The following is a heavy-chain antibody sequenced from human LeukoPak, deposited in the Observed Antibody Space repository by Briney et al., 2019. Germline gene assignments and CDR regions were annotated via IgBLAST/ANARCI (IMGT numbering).Heavy chain of an antibody. CDR2: IDGSNTNT. Sequence: GGSLRLSCAASGFTFSNYAMSWVRQAPGRGLEWVSTIDGSNTNTYYADSVKGRFTISRDNSKNTLYLQINSLRAEDTALYFCAKDGFWGDCNVGSCYPFDPWGQGTLVTVSS. J-gene: IGHJ5*02. V-gene: IGHV3-23*01. D-gene: IGHD2-15*01. CDR3: AKDGFWGDCNVGSCYPFDP. CDR1: GFTFSNYA.